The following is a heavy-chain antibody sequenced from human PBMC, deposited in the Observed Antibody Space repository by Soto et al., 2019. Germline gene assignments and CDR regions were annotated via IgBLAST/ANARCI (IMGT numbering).Heavy chain of an antibody. D-gene: IGHD3-9*01. J-gene: IGHJ6*02. CDR2: ISGSGGST. Sequence: PGGSLRLSCAASGFTFSSYAMSWVRQAPGKGLEWVSAISGSGGSTYYADSVKGRFTISRDNSKNTLYLQMNSLRAEDTAVYYCAKGLNQIRYFDWSSYYYYGMDVWGQGTTVTVSS. CDR1: GFTFSSYA. V-gene: IGHV3-23*01. CDR3: AKGLNQIRYFDWSSYYYYGMDV.